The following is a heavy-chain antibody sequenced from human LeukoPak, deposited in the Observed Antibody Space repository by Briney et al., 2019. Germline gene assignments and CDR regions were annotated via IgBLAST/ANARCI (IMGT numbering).Heavy chain of an antibody. V-gene: IGHV3-21*01. CDR3: ARGEYSYASYFHY. CDR2: ISRTSTYI. D-gene: IGHD3-16*01. Sequence: PGGSLRLSCAASGFTFNTYSMNWVRQAPGKGLEWVSLISRTSTYIYYADSVKGRFTISRDNAKNSLYLQMSNLRAEDTAVYYCARGEYSYASYFHYWGQGALVTVAS. J-gene: IGHJ4*02. CDR1: GFTFNTYS.